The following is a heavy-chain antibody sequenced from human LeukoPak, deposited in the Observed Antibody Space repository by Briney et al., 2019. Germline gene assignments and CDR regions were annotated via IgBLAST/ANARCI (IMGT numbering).Heavy chain of an antibody. CDR2: IYYSGTT. J-gene: IGHJ4*02. V-gene: IGHV4-39*01. CDR3: SRNLVGATIFWFGY. D-gene: IGHD1-26*01. Sequence: SETLSLTCTVSGGSISSSRYYWGWIRQPPGKGLEWIGSIYYSGTTYYNPSLKSRVTMSVDTSKNQFSLKLSFVTAADTAVYYCSRNLVGATIFWFGYWGQGTLVTVSS. CDR1: GGSISSSRYY.